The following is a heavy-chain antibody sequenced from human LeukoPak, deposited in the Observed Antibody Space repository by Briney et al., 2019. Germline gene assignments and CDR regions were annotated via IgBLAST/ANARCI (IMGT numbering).Heavy chain of an antibody. Sequence: HPGGSLRLSCAASGFTFSSYSMNWVRQAPGKGLEWVSAISGSGGSTYYADSVKGRFTISRDNSKNTLYLQMNSLRAEDTAVYYCAKDAVGDWFGEFPGYYFDYWGQGTLVTVSS. CDR2: ISGSGGST. CDR1: GFTFSSYS. D-gene: IGHD3-10*01. V-gene: IGHV3-23*01. CDR3: AKDAVGDWFGEFPGYYFDY. J-gene: IGHJ4*02.